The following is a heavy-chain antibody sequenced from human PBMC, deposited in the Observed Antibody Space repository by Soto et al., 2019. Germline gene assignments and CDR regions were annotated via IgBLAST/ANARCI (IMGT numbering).Heavy chain of an antibody. CDR1: GGSISSGGYY. J-gene: IGHJ6*02. V-gene: IGHV4-31*03. CDR3: ARDFTDSSGPTLGMGV. D-gene: IGHD6-19*01. CDR2: IYYSGST. Sequence: SETLSLTCTVSGGSISSGGYYWSWIRQHPGKGIEWIGYIYYSGSTYYNPSLKSRVTISVDTSKCQFSLKLSSVTAADTAVYYCARDFTDSSGPTLGMGVWGQGTTVTVSS.